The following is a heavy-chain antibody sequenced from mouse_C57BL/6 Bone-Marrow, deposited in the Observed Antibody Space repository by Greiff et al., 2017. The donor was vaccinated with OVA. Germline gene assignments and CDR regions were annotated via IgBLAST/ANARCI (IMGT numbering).Heavy chain of an antibody. CDR3: SIEGELTHYFDY. Sequence: VQLQQPGAELVKPGASVKVSCKASGYTFTSYWMHWVKQRPGQGLEWIGRIHPSDSGNNYNQKLKGKATLTVDKSSSTAYMQLSSLTSEDSAVYFCSIEGELTHYFDYWGQGTTLTVSS. J-gene: IGHJ2*01. D-gene: IGHD1-3*01. CDR1: GYTFTSYW. V-gene: IGHV1-74*01. CDR2: IHPSDSGN.